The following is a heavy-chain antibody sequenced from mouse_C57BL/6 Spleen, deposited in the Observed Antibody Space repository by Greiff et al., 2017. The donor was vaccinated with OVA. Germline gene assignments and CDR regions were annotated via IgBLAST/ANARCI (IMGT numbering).Heavy chain of an antibody. Sequence: QVQLKESGAELVRPGTSVKMSCKASGYTFTNYWIGWAKQRPGHGLEWIGDIYPGGGYTNYNEKVKGKATLTADKSSSTAYMQFSSLTSEDSAIYYCARKEITTGYFDVWGTGTTVTVSS. D-gene: IGHD1-1*01. CDR1: GYTFTNYW. J-gene: IGHJ1*03. CDR2: IYPGGGYT. V-gene: IGHV1-63*01. CDR3: ARKEITTGYFDV.